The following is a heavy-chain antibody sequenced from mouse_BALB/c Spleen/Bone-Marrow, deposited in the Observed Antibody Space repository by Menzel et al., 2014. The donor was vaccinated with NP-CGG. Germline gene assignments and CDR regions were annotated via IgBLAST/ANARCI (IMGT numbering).Heavy chain of an antibody. J-gene: IGHJ2*01. Sequence: EVQLVESGGGLVQPGGSLKLSCAASGFTFSSYTMSWVRQTPEKRLEWVAYISNGGGSTYYPDTVKGRFTISRDNAKNSLYLQMSSLKSEDTAMYYCARQIYFPYFDYRGQGTTLTVSS. CDR2: ISNGGGST. D-gene: IGHD2-1*01. CDR3: ARQIYFPYFDY. V-gene: IGHV5-12-2*01. CDR1: GFTFSSYT.